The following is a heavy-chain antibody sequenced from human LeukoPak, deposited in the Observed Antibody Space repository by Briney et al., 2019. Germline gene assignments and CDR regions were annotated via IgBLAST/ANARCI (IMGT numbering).Heavy chain of an antibody. V-gene: IGHV4-30-2*01. J-gene: IGHJ5*02. D-gene: IGHD3-3*01. CDR3: ARGRDDFWSGYPFDP. CDR1: GGSISSGGYY. CDR2: IYHSGST. Sequence: PSETLSLTCTVSGGSISSGGYYWSWIRQPPGKGLEWIGYIYHSGSTYYNPSLKSRVTISVDRSKNQFSLKLSSVTAADTAVYYCARGRDDFWSGYPFDPWGQGTLVTVSS.